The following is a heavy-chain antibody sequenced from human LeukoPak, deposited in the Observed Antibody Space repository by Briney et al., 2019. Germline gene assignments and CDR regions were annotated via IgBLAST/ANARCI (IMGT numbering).Heavy chain of an antibody. CDR3: ARGRTIWGSYSDWFDP. J-gene: IGHJ5*02. CDR2: MNPNSGNT. V-gene: IGHV1-8*03. D-gene: IGHD3-16*01. CDR1: GYTFTGNY. Sequence: GASVKVSCKACGYTFTGNYMHWVRQATGQGLEWMGWMNPNSGNTGYAQKFQGRVTITRNTTISTAYMELSSLRSEDTAVYYCARGRTIWGSYSDWFDPWGQGTLVTVSS.